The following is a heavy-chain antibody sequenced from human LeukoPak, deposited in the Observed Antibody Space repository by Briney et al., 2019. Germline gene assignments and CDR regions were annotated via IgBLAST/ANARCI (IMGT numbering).Heavy chain of an antibody. D-gene: IGHD3-22*01. V-gene: IGHV3-21*01. CDR3: ARAMEYYYDSSGYDGY. Sequence: GGSLGLSCAASGFTFSSYSMNWVRQAPGKGLEWVSSISSSSSYIYYADSVKGRFTISRDNAKNSLYLQMNSLRAEDTAVYYCARAMEYYYDSSGYDGYWGQGTLVTVSS. CDR1: GFTFSSYS. J-gene: IGHJ4*02. CDR2: ISSSSSYI.